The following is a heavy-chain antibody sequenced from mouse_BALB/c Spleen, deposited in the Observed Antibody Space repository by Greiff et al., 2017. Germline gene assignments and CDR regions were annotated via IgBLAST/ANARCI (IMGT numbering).Heavy chain of an antibody. Sequence: VQLQESGPGLVQPSQSLSITCTVSGFSLTSYGVHWVRQSPGKGLEWLGVIWSGGSTDYNAAFISRLSISKDNSKSQVFFKMNSLQANDTAIYYCARNYYYGSSLFAYWGQGTLVTVSA. D-gene: IGHD1-1*01. CDR3: ARNYYYGSSLFAY. CDR2: IWSGGST. J-gene: IGHJ3*01. CDR1: GFSLTSYG. V-gene: IGHV2-2*02.